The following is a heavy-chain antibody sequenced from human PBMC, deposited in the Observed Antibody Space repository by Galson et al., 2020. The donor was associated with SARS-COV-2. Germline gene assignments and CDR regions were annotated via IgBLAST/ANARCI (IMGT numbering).Heavy chain of an antibody. CDR3: ARDLYIYGMDV. V-gene: IGHV3-53*01. Sequence: GGSLRLSCAASGFTVSSNYMSWVRQAPGKGLEWVSVIYSGGSTYYADSVKGRFTISRDNSKNTLYLQMNSLRAEDTAVYYCARDLYIYGMDVWGQGTTVTVSS. CDR1: GFTVSSNY. J-gene: IGHJ6*02. CDR2: IYSGGST. D-gene: IGHD2-2*02.